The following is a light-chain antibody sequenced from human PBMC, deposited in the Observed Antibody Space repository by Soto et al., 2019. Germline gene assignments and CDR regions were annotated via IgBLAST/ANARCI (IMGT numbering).Light chain of an antibody. CDR1: QSIKSW. CDR2: KAS. V-gene: IGKV1-5*03. Sequence: DIQMTQSPSTLSASVGDRVTITCRASQSIKSWLAWYQQKPGKAPKLLIYKASTLESGLPSRFSGSGSGTEFTLTISMLQTDDFATYYCQQFNSYWTFGQGTKVEIK. CDR3: QQFNSYWT. J-gene: IGKJ1*01.